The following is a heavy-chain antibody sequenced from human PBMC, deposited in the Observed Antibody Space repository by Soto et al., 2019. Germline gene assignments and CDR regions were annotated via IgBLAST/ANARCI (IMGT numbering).Heavy chain of an antibody. CDR1: RGTFSSYA. J-gene: IGHJ6*02. D-gene: IGHD2-21*02. V-gene: IGHV1-69*11. CDR2: IIPILGTA. Sequence: QVQLVQSGAEVKKPGSSVKVSCKASRGTFSSYAISWVRQAPGQGLEWMGGIIPILGTANYAQKFQGRVTITAAETTSTAYMALSSLRSDDTAVYYCASARCGGDCYTSYYYYYYGMHVWGQGTTVTVSS. CDR3: ASARCGGDCYTSYYYYYYGMHV.